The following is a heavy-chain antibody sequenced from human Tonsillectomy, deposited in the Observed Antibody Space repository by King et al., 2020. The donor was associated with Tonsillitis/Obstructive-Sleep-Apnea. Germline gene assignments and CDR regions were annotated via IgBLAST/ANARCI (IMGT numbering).Heavy chain of an antibody. CDR2: IWYDGSNK. Sequence: VQLVESGGGVVQPGRSLRLSCSASGFTFSSYGMHWVRQAPGKGLEWVAGIWYDGSNKYYADSGKGRFTISRDNSKNTLYLQMNSLRAEDTAVYYCARDESGDYYFDYWGQGTLVTVSS. CDR1: GFTFSSYG. V-gene: IGHV3-33*01. J-gene: IGHJ4*02. CDR3: ARDESGDYYFDY. D-gene: IGHD4-17*01.